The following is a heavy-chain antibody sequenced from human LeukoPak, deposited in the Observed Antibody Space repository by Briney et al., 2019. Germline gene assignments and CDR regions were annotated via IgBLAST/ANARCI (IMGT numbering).Heavy chain of an antibody. Sequence: SQTLSLTCAISGDSVSSNSAAWNWIRQSPSRGLEWLGRTYYRSKWYNDYAVSVKSRITINPDTSKNQFSLQLNSVTPEDTAVYYCARDLTNGLDLRFLEWYFDYRGQGTLVTVSS. CDR2: TYYRSKWYN. CDR1: GDSVSSNSAA. CDR3: ARDLTNGLDLRFLEWYFDY. J-gene: IGHJ4*02. D-gene: IGHD3-3*01. V-gene: IGHV6-1*01.